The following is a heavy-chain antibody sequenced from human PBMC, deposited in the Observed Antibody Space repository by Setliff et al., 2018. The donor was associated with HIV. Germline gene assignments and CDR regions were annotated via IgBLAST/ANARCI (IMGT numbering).Heavy chain of an antibody. D-gene: IGHD3-22*01. Sequence: PGGSLRLSCVGSGFGFSRYTMMWVRQAPGKGLEWVSSITSNLRYIYADSVKGRFTISRDNTKNSLYLQMNSLRAEDTAVYYCAKGDSFVYSYVYPNYWGQGTLVTVSS. CDR2: ITSNLRYI. V-gene: IGHV3-21*01. CDR3: AKGDSFVYSYVYPNY. CDR1: GFGFSRYT. J-gene: IGHJ4*02.